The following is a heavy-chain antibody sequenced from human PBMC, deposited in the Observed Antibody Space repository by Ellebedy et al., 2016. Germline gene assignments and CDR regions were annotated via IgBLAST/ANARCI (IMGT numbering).Heavy chain of an antibody. CDR3: ARENGSGSFRGPRYGMDV. Sequence: SETLSLTCTVSGGSISSSSYYWGWIRQPPGTGLEWIGSIYYSGSTYYNPSLKSRVTISVDTSKNQFSLKLSSVTAADTAVYYCARENGSGSFRGPRYGMDVWGQGTTVTVSS. J-gene: IGHJ6*02. CDR2: IYYSGST. V-gene: IGHV4-39*07. CDR1: GGSISSSSYY. D-gene: IGHD3-10*01.